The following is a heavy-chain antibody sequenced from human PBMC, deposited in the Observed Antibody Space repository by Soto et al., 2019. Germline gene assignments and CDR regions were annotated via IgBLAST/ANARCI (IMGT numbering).Heavy chain of an antibody. D-gene: IGHD5-12*01. Sequence: SLRLSCKDSSSTFRRYSMHWVLNSPGKGLEWVGVTSYDVKVQYYGDSVKGRFTISRDNSKNTVYLQMNSLRDEDTAIYYCAKEYGNDYWYFEYWGQGTLVTVSS. CDR1: SSTFRRYS. CDR2: TSYDVKVQ. CDR3: AKEYGNDYWYFEY. V-gene: IGHV3-30*18. J-gene: IGHJ4*02.